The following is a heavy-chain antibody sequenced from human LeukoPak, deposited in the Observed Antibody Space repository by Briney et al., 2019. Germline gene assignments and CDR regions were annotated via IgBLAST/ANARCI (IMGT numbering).Heavy chain of an antibody. Sequence: GSSLKVSCKTSGGTFSSSAITWVRQAPGQGLEWMGRIIPVLNITTYAQKFQGRVTMTRDTSTSTVYMELSSLRSEDTAVYFCARDPSYDSSGYYYGDGYWGQGTLVTVSS. CDR1: GGTFSSSA. V-gene: IGHV1-69*04. J-gene: IGHJ4*02. D-gene: IGHD3-22*01. CDR3: ARDPSYDSSGYYYGDGY. CDR2: IIPVLNIT.